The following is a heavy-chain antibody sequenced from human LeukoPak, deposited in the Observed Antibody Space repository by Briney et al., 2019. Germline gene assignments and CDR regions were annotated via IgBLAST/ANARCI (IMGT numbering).Heavy chain of an antibody. Sequence: PGGSLRLSCAASGFTSSGSAMHWVRQASGKGLEWVGRIRSKANSYATAYAASVKGRFTISRDDSKNTAYLQMNSLKTEDTAVYYCTSGRTEYDYWGQGTLVTVSS. J-gene: IGHJ4*02. CDR1: GFTSSGSA. CDR2: IRSKANSYAT. CDR3: TSGRTEYDY. D-gene: IGHD3/OR15-3a*01. V-gene: IGHV3-73*01.